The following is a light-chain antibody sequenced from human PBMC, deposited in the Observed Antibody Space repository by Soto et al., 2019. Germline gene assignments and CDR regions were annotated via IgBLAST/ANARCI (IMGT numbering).Light chain of an antibody. CDR1: SSDVGTYHL. J-gene: IGLJ2*01. V-gene: IGLV2-23*01. CDR3: CSYAGDSTDVV. Sequence: QPALTQPASVSGSPGQSITISCTGTSSDVGTYHLVSWYQQHPGKAPKLMIYEGSKRPSGVSNRFSGSKAGNTASLTISGLQAEDEADYYCCSYAGDSTDVVFGGGTQLTVL. CDR2: EGS.